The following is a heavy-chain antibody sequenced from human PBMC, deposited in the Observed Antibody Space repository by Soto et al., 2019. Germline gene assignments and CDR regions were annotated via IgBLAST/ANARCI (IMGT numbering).Heavy chain of an antibody. CDR1: GYTFHTYG. Sequence: VQLVQSGAEVKKPGASVRLSCKASGYTFHTYGISWVRQAPGQGLEWMGWISTFNGETRYAQKFQARVTVTTATSTTTGYMELRSLRSDDTAVYYCARDVGYCSSATCLIAYWGQGTLVTVSS. J-gene: IGHJ4*02. D-gene: IGHD2-2*01. CDR2: ISTFNGET. CDR3: ARDVGYCSSATCLIAY. V-gene: IGHV1-18*01.